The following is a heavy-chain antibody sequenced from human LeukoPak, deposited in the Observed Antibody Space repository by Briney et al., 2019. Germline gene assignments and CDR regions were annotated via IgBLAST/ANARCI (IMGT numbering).Heavy chain of an antibody. CDR3: ATCSSTSCYFRANWFDP. J-gene: IGHJ5*02. Sequence: ASVKVSCKASGYTFTGYYMHWVRQAPGQGLEWMGWINPNSSGTNYAQKFQGRVTMTRDTSISTAYMELSRLRSDDTAVYYCATCSSTSCYFRANWFDPWGRGTLVTVSS. V-gene: IGHV1-2*02. CDR1: GYTFTGYY. CDR2: INPNSSGT. D-gene: IGHD2-2*01.